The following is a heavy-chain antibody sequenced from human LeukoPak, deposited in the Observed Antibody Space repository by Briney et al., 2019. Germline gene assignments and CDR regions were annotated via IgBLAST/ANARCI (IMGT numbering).Heavy chain of an antibody. J-gene: IGHJ4*02. D-gene: IGHD3-16*01. Sequence: GFLRLSCAGSGFTFSSYWMYWVRQGPGKGLVWVSRINSDGSSTSHADSVKGRFTTSRDNAKNTLYLQMNSLRAEDTAVYYCARALKGDFDYWGQGTLVTVSS. CDR3: ARALKGDFDY. CDR2: INSDGSST. CDR1: GFTFSSYW. V-gene: IGHV3-74*01.